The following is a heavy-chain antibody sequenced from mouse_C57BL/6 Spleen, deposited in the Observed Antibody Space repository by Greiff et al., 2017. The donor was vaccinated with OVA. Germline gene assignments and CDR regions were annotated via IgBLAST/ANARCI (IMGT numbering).Heavy chain of an antibody. CDR2: ISSGGDYI. Sequence: EVQRVESGEGLVKPGGSLKLSCAASGFTFSSYAMSWVRQTPEKRLEWVAYISSGGDYIYYADTVKGRFTISRDNARNTLYLQMSSLKSEDTAMYYCTRDPSSYVYYAMDYWGQGTSVTVSS. CDR3: TRDPSSYVYYAMDY. D-gene: IGHD1-1*01. J-gene: IGHJ4*01. CDR1: GFTFSSYA. V-gene: IGHV5-9-1*02.